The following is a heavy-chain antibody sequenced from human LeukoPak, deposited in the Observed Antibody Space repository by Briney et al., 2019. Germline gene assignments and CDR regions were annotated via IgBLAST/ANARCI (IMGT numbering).Heavy chain of an antibody. V-gene: IGHV4-34*01. D-gene: IGHD3-3*01. CDR2: INHSGST. Sequence: SETLSLTCAVYGGSFSGYYWSWIRQPPGKGLEWIGEINHSGSTNYNPSLKSRVTISVDTSKNQFSLKLCSVIAADTAVYYCARGRGDYDFWSGYYEAYGAYWGQGTLATVSS. CDR1: GGSFSGYY. J-gene: IGHJ4*02. CDR3: ARGRGDYDFWSGYYEAYGAY.